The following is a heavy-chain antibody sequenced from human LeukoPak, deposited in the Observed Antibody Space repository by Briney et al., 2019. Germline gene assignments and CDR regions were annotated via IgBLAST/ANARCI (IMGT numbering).Heavy chain of an antibody. CDR3: ARIPSGDVDTAMVMYYHYGMDV. CDR2: IIPLSGIV. Sequence: SVKVSSKASGGTFSSHTISWVRQAPEQGLEWMGRIIPLSGIVNYAQKLQDRVTITADKSTSTAYMEVSSLRSEDTAVYYCARIPSGDVDTAMVMYYHYGMDVWGQGTTVTVSS. V-gene: IGHV1-69*02. CDR1: GGTFSSHT. D-gene: IGHD5-18*01. J-gene: IGHJ6*02.